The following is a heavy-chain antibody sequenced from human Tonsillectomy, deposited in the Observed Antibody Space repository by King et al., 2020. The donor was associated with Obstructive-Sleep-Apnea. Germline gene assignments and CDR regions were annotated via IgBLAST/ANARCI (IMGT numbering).Heavy chain of an antibody. J-gene: IGHJ4*02. Sequence: VQLVQSGAEVKKPGESLKISCKGSGYSFSTYWIGWVRHMPGRGLEWMVIIYPGDSDARYSPSFQGQVTVSADKSIRTAYLQWSSLKASDTAMYYCARLGGSESTGDFDYWGQGTLVTVPS. D-gene: IGHD3-10*01. CDR1: GYSFSTYW. CDR3: ARLGGSESTGDFDY. V-gene: IGHV5-51*01. CDR2: IYPGDSDA.